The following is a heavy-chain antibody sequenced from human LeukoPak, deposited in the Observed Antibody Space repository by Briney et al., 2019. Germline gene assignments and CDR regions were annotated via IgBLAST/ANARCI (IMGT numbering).Heavy chain of an antibody. CDR2: ISSSSSYI. CDR3: ARDLEESDGYNYGY. Sequence: GGSLRLSCAASGFTFSSYSMDWVRQAPGKGLEWVSSISSSSSYIYYADSVKGRFTISRDNSKNTLYLQMGSLRAEDMAVYYCARDLEESDGYNYGYWGQGTLVTVSS. CDR1: GFTFSSYS. V-gene: IGHV3-21*01. J-gene: IGHJ4*02. D-gene: IGHD5-24*01.